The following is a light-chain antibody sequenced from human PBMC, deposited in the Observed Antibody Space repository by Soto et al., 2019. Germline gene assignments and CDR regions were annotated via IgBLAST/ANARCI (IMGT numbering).Light chain of an antibody. CDR1: QYINNY. J-gene: IGKJ2*01. CDR3: QQSYSTPSYT. V-gene: IGKV1-39*01. CDR2: AAY. Sequence: DIPMTQSPSSLSTSVGDRVTITCRASQYINNYLNWYQQKPGKAPKLLIFAAYNLQSGVPSRFSGSGSGTDFTLTISSLQPEDFATYYCQQSYSTPSYTFGQGTKLDMK.